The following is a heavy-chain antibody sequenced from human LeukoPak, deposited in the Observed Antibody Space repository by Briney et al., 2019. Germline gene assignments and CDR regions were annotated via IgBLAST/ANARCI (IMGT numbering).Heavy chain of an antibody. J-gene: IGHJ4*02. CDR2: ISYDGSNK. CDR1: GFTFSTYG. Sequence: QTGGSLRLSCAASGFTFSTYGIHWVRQAPGKGLEWVALISYDGSNKYYADSVKGRFTISRDNSKNTLYLQMNTLRAEDTAVYYCARDGSEVAATFLGYWGQGTLVTVSS. V-gene: IGHV3-30-3*01. D-gene: IGHD2-15*01. CDR3: ARDGSEVAATFLGY.